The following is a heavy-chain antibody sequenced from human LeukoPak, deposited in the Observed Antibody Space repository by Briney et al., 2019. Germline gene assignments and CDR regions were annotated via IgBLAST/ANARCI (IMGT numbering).Heavy chain of an antibody. J-gene: IGHJ3*02. CDR3: AKARAFDI. Sequence: GGSLRLSCEASGFTFRNFAMSWVRQAPGKGLEWVSAIHGGGERTYYADSVKGRFTIPRDNSKNTLYLQLSSLRVEDTAVYYCAKARAFDIWGQGTMVTVSS. CDR2: IHGGGERT. V-gene: IGHV3-23*01. CDR1: GFTFRNFA.